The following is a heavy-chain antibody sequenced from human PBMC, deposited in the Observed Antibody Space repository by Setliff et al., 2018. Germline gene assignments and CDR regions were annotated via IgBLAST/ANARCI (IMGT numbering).Heavy chain of an antibody. J-gene: IGHJ4*02. V-gene: IGHV3-30*07. D-gene: IGHD1-26*01. Sequence: GGSLRLSCAASGFAFRTHPMHWVRQAPGKGLEWLAVTSYDGINQYYADSVKGRFTISRDNSKNTLYLQMNSLRAEDTAVYYCARGPLVGTTEYYLDYWGQGTLVTVSS. CDR2: TSYDGINQ. CDR1: GFAFRTHP. CDR3: ARGPLVGTTEYYLDY.